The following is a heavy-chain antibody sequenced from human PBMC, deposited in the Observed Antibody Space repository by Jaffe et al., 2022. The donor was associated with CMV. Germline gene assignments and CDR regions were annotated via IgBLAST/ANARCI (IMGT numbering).Heavy chain of an antibody. Sequence: EVQLVESGGGLVKPGGSLRLSCAASGFTFSSYSMNWVRQAPGKGLEWVSSISSSSSYIYYADSVKGRFTISRDNAKNSLYLQMNSLRAEDTAVYYCARDPHCGGDCYYFDYWGQGTLVTVSS. V-gene: IGHV3-21*01. CDR1: GFTFSSYS. CDR2: ISSSSSYI. J-gene: IGHJ4*02. D-gene: IGHD2-21*02. CDR3: ARDPHCGGDCYYFDY.